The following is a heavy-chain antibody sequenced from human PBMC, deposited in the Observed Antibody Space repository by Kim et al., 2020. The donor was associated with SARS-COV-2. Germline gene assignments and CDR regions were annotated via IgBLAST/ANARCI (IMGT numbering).Heavy chain of an antibody. V-gene: IGHV1-69*01. CDR3: ARGAVFDP. Sequence: FGTANYAQRFQGRVTITADESTSTAYMELSSLRSEDTAVYYCARGAVFDPWGQGTLVTVSS. J-gene: IGHJ5*02. CDR2: FGTA.